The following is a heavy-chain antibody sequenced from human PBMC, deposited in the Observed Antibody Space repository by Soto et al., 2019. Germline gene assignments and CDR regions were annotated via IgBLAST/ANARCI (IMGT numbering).Heavy chain of an antibody. V-gene: IGHV5-51*01. D-gene: IGHD1-26*01. Sequence: GESLKISCKGSGYSFTSYWIGWVRQMPGKGLEWMGIIYPGDSDTRYSPSFQGQVTISADKSISTAYLQWSSLKASDTAMYYCARHRMVGATPWYYYYGMDVWGQGTTVTVPS. CDR2: IYPGDSDT. CDR3: ARHRMVGATPWYYYYGMDV. J-gene: IGHJ6*02. CDR1: GYSFTSYW.